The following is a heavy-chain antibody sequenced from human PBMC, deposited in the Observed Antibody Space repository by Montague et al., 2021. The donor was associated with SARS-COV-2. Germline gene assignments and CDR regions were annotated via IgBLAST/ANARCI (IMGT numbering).Heavy chain of an antibody. V-gene: IGHV2-5*02. CDR3: AHQFPSNSRSAFDS. CDR1: GFSLSTSAVS. CDR2: IYGDDDE. J-gene: IGHJ4*02. D-gene: IGHD2/OR15-2a*01. Sequence: PALVKPTQALTLTCTFSGFSLSTSAVSVAWIRQPPGEALEWLALIYGDDDERYSPSLKSRLTITKDTSKNQVVLTMTNMDPVDSATYYCAHQFPSNSRSAFDSWGLGTLVTVSS.